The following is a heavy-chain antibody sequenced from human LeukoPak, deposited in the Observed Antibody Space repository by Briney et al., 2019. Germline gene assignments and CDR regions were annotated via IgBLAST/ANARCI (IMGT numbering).Heavy chain of an antibody. J-gene: IGHJ4*02. CDR3: ARAENRELYCTNGVCYPPIDY. Sequence: GGSLRLSCAASGFTFSSYSMNWVRQAPGKGLEWVSSISSSSSYIYYADSVKGRFTISRDNAKNSLYLQMNSLRAEDTAVYYFARAENRELYCTNGVCYPPIDYWGQGTLVTVSS. CDR1: GFTFSSYS. V-gene: IGHV3-21*01. D-gene: IGHD2-8*01. CDR2: ISSSSSYI.